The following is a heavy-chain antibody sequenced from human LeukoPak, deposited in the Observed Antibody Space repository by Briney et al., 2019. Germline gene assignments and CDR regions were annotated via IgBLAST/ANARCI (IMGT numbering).Heavy chain of an antibody. J-gene: IGHJ4*02. D-gene: IGHD2/OR15-2a*01. Sequence: GGPLRLSCAASEFIFNSYGMIWVREAPGKGREGVSAIIARGGGTYYAHYVKRRFTISSDNTRNTLYLQINSLRAEDTAIYYCAKEVAPDALLYGPLDYWGQGTLVTVSS. CDR3: AKEVAPDALLYGPLDY. CDR2: IIARGGGT. CDR1: EFIFNSYG. V-gene: IGHV3-23*01.